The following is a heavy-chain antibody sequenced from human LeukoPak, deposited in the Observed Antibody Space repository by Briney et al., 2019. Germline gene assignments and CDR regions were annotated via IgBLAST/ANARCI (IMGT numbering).Heavy chain of an antibody. CDR2: INHSGST. CDR1: GGSFSGYY. CDR3: ARDDYGDYGNWFDP. V-gene: IGHV4-34*01. J-gene: IGHJ5*02. D-gene: IGHD4-17*01. Sequence: PSETLSLTCAVYGGSFSGYYWSWIRQPPGKGLEWIGEINHSGSTNYNPSLKSRVTISVDTSKNQFSLKLSSVTAADTAVYYCARDDYGDYGNWFDPWGQGTLVTVSS.